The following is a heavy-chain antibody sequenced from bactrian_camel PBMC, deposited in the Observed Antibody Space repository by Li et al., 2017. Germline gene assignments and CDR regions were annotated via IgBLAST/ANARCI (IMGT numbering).Heavy chain of an antibody. CDR2: IDVDGTA. D-gene: IGHD6*01. CDR1: GYTYTSDC. CDR3: ASSHSGTWYLIEY. V-gene: IGHV3S42*01. Sequence: VQLVESGGGSVQAGGSLRLSCAVSGYTYTSDCMGWFRQAPGEEHEGVATIDVDGTATYEDSVKGRFTTSRDNGKNAVYLQMNSLKSEDTALYYCASSHSGTWYLIEYWGPGTQVTVS. J-gene: IGHJ4*01.